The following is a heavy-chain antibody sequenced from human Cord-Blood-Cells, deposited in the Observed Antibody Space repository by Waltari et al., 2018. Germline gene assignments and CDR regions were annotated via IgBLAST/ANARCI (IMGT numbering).Heavy chain of an antibody. CDR3: ARDGGWIWFGELYYYYYYMDV. J-gene: IGHJ6*03. CDR2: ITPILGIA. D-gene: IGHD3-10*01. CDR1: GGTFSSYA. V-gene: IGHV1-69*09. Sequence: QVQLVQSGAEVKKPGSSVKVSCKASGGTFSSYAISWVRQAPGQGLEWMGRITPILGIANYAQKFQGRVTITADKSTSTAYMELSSLRSEDTAVYYCARDGGWIWFGELYYYYYYMDVWGKGTTVTVSS.